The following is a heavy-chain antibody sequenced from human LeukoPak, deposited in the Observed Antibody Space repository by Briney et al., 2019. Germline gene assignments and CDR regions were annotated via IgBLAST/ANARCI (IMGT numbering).Heavy chain of an antibody. V-gene: IGHV1-69*05. Sequence: SVKVSCKASGGTFSSYAISWVRQAPGQGLEWMGGIIPIFGTANYAQKFQGRVTIATDESTSTAYMELSSLRSEDTAVYYCAYGYSYGYNRAAFDIWGQGTMVTVSS. CDR3: AYGYSYGYNRAAFDI. CDR2: IIPIFGTA. J-gene: IGHJ3*02. CDR1: GGTFSSYA. D-gene: IGHD5-18*01.